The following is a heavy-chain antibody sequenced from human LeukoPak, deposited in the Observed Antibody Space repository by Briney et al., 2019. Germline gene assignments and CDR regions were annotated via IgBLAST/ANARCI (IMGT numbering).Heavy chain of an antibody. CDR1: GFTFSSYG. CDR2: IRYDGSNK. J-gene: IGHJ4*02. CDR3: AKDLDIAVAGLDY. D-gene: IGHD6-19*01. Sequence: PGGSLRLSCAASGFTFSSYGMHWVRQAPGKGLEWAAFIRYDGSNKYYADSVKGRFTISRDNSKNTLYLQMNSLRAEDTAVYYCAKDLDIAVAGLDYWGQGTLVTVSS. V-gene: IGHV3-30*02.